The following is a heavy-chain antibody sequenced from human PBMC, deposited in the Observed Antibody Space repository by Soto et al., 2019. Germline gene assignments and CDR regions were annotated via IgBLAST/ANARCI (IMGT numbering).Heavy chain of an antibody. J-gene: IGHJ4*02. CDR3: AKDLRYPVIAVAGTFTLFDY. Sequence: GGSLRLSCAASGFTFSSYAMSWVRQAPGKGLEWVSAISGSGGSTYYADSVKGRFTISRDNSKNTLYLQMNSLRAEDTAVYCCAKDLRYPVIAVAGTFTLFDYSCQGTLVTVSA. D-gene: IGHD6-19*01. V-gene: IGHV3-23*01. CDR2: ISGSGGST. CDR1: GFTFSSYA.